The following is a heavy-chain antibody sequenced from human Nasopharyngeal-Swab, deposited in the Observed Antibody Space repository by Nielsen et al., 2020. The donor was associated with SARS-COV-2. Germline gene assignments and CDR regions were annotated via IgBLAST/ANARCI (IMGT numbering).Heavy chain of an antibody. V-gene: IGHV4-61*02. CDR3: ARAILNLGRGDYMDV. Sequence: RQAPGKGLEWIGRLYTSGTTNYNPSLKSRVTISVDTSKDQFSLELSSVTAADTAVYYCARAILNLGRGDYMDVWGKGTTVTVSS. D-gene: IGHD1-1*01. CDR2: LYTSGTT. J-gene: IGHJ6*03.